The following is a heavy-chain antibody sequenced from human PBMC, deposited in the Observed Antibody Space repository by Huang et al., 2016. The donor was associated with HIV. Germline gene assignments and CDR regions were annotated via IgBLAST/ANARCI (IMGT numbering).Heavy chain of an antibody. Sequence: EVQLLESGGNLVQPGGSLRLSCVASGFTFSSYSMGWVRQVPGRGLEWVSVINDGGSHTLYADSVKGRFIISRDNSRNTVYLQMNSLRAEDTALYYCAKHLRGYWEEFEYWGQGTLVTVSS. D-gene: IGHD1-26*01. CDR2: INDGGSHT. V-gene: IGHV3-23*01. J-gene: IGHJ4*02. CDR1: GFTFSSYS. CDR3: AKHLRGYWEEFEY.